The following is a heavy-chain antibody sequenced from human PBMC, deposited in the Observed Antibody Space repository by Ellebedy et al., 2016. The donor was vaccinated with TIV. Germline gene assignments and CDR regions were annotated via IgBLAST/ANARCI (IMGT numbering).Heavy chain of an antibody. Sequence: MPSETLSLTCSVSGGSISTYYWSWIRQPPGKGLECIGYIYYTGSTNYNPSIKSRVTISLDKSKNQFSLKLSSVTAADTAVYYCARSQYSSSQLGMNVWGQGTTVTVSS. V-gene: IGHV4-59*01. CDR2: IYYTGST. J-gene: IGHJ6*02. CDR1: GGSISTYY. CDR3: ARSQYSSSQLGMNV. D-gene: IGHD5-18*01.